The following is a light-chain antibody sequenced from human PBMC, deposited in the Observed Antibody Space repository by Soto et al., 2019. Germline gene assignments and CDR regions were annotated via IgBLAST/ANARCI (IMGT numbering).Light chain of an antibody. CDR1: SSDVGGYNF. Sequence: QSALTQPASVSGSPGQSITISCTGTSSDVGGYNFVSWYQQHPGKAPKLMIYEVSSRPSGVSNRFSGSKSGSTASLTISGLQAEDEADYYCSSYTSSNTLMMFGGGTKVTVL. J-gene: IGLJ3*02. CDR3: SSYTSSNTLMM. V-gene: IGLV2-14*01. CDR2: EVS.